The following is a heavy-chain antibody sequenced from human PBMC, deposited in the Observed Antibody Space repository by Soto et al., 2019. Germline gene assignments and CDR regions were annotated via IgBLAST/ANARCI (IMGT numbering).Heavy chain of an antibody. V-gene: IGHV3-74*01. CDR3: AKDTGYDMDI. J-gene: IGHJ6*02. CDR1: GFDFSNSW. D-gene: IGHD2-15*01. CDR2: INSDGSGT. Sequence: EVQLVESGGGLVQPGGSLRLSCAASGFDFSNSWINWVRQGPGKGLVWVSHINSDGSGTNYADYMKGRFTITRDNAKNTVYLQMNSLRAEDKAVYSCAKDTGYDMDIWGQGSTVTVSS.